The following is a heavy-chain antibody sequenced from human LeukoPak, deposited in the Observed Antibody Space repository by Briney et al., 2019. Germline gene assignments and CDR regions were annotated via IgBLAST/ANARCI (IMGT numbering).Heavy chain of an antibody. CDR2: IDHSGST. J-gene: IGHJ5*02. CDR3: ARHALDYYDSSGYYPRWFDP. Sequence: SETLSLTCAVYGGPFSGYYWSWIRQPPGKGLEWIGEIDHSGSTNYNPSLKSRVTISLDTSNNQFSLKLSSVTAADTAVYYCARHALDYYDSSGYYPRWFDPWGQGTLVTVSS. V-gene: IGHV4-34*01. D-gene: IGHD3-22*01. CDR1: GGPFSGYY.